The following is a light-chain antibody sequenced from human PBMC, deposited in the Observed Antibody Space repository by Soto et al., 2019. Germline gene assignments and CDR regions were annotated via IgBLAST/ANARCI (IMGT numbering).Light chain of an antibody. Sequence: QSVLTQPASVSGSPGQSIAISCIGTSSDVGAYNYVSWYQQHPGKAPKLLIYDVSNRPSGVSDRFSGSKSGNTASLTISGRQTEDEADYYCSSYTKANTRVFGGGTKLTVL. CDR2: DVS. CDR1: SSDVGAYNY. CDR3: SSYTKANTRV. V-gene: IGLV2-14*03. J-gene: IGLJ3*02.